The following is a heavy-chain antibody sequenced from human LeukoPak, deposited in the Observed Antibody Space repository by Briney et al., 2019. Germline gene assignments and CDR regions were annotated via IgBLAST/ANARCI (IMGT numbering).Heavy chain of an antibody. V-gene: IGHV3-23*01. J-gene: IGHJ4*02. CDR3: AKGAVVTTCYFDY. CDR2: ISASGGTT. D-gene: IGHD4-17*01. CDR1: GFTFSSYA. Sequence: PGGSLRLSCAASGFTFSSYAMSWVRQAPGEGLEWVSAISASGGTTYYADSVKGRFTISRDNSRNTLYLQMNSLRAEDTAVYYCAKGAVVTTCYFDYWGQGTLVTVSS.